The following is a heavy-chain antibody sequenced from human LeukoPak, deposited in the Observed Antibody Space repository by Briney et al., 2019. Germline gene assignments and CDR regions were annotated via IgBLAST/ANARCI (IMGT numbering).Heavy chain of an antibody. CDR2: IIPIFGTA. V-gene: IGHV1-69*06. D-gene: IGHD3-10*01. Sequence: GASVKVSCKASGGTFSSYAISWVRQAPGQGLEWMGGIIPIFGTASYAQKFQGRVTITADKSTSTAYMELSSLRSEDTAVYYCARLGYYGSGSYTDDAFDIWGQGTMVTVSS. CDR3: ARLGYYGSGSYTDDAFDI. J-gene: IGHJ3*02. CDR1: GGTFSSYA.